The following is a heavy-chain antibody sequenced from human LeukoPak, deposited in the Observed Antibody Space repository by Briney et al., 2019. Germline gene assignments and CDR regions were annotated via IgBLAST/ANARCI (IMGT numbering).Heavy chain of an antibody. D-gene: IGHD6-13*01. V-gene: IGHV3-11*06. Sequence: GGSLRLSCAASGFTFSDYYMSWIRQAPGKGLEWVSYISSSSSYTNYADSVKGRFTISRDNAKNSLYLQMNSLRAEDTAVYYCARSSSRWLSHLYYYYGMDVWGKGTTVTVSS. CDR3: ARSSSRWLSHLYYYYGMDV. CDR1: GFTFSDYY. J-gene: IGHJ6*04. CDR2: ISSSSSYT.